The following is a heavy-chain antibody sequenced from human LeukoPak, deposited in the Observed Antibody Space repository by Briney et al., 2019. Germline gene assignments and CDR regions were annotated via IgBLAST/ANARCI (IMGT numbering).Heavy chain of an antibody. CDR1: GFIFSSYA. CDR3: ARDRSSGYFDL. Sequence: GGSLRLSCAASGFIFSSYAMHWVRQAPGKGLEGVSYINSGSSAIYYADSVEGRFTISRDSAKNSLYLQMNSLRAEDTAVYSCARDRSSGYFDLWGRGTLVTVSS. J-gene: IGHJ2*01. V-gene: IGHV3-48*03. CDR2: INSGSSAI.